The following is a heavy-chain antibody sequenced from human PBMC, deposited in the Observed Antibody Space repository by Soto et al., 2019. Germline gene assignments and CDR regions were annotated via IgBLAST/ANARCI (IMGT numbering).Heavy chain of an antibody. D-gene: IGHD6-6*01. J-gene: IGHJ4*02. CDR3: ASLIAARSQPNY. CDR1: GFTFSSYA. Sequence: LRLSCAASGFTFSSYAMHWVRQAPGKGLEWVAVISYDGSNKYYADSVKGRFTISRDNSKNTLYLQMNSLRAEDTAVYYCASLIAARSQPNYWGQGTLVTVSS. V-gene: IGHV3-30-3*01. CDR2: ISYDGSNK.